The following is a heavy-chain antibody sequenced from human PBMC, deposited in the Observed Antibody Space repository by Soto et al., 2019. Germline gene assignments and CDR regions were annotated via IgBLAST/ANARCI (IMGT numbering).Heavy chain of an antibody. CDR1: GYTFIRYG. Sequence: QVQLAQSANEVKKPGASVRVSCKAAGYTFIRYGIAWVRQAPGQGLEWMGWISPYNDYTVYAQKFQGRVSMTADTSTRTVYMNLRGLKSDATAVYFCARRGYYDNSWGKLIHYGLDVWGQGTSVSVSS. V-gene: IGHV1-18*01. J-gene: IGHJ6*02. CDR3: ARRGYYDNSWGKLIHYGLDV. CDR2: ISPYNDYT. D-gene: IGHD3-16*01.